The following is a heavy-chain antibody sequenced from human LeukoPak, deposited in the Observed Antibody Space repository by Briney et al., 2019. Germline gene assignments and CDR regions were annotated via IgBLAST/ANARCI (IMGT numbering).Heavy chain of an antibody. D-gene: IGHD1-1*01. CDR2: IYHSWGI. Sequence: SETLSLTCAVSRSSVTSDYFWGWIRQPPGKGLEWIATIYHSWGIYFNPSLKSRVSISLDASKNEFSLRLTSLTAGDTAIYYCARNVTAGFFDYWGQGILVTVSS. CDR3: ARNVTAGFFDY. CDR1: RSSVTSDYF. V-gene: IGHV4-38-2*01. J-gene: IGHJ4*02.